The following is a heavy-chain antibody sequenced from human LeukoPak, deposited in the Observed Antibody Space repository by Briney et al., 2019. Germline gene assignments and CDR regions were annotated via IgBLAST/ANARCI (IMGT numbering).Heavy chain of an antibody. CDR2: IYSGGST. V-gene: IGHV3-66*01. CDR1: EFSAGSNY. D-gene: IGHD1-26*01. J-gene: IGHJ6*03. Sequence: GGSLRLSCAASEFSAGSNYMTWVRQAPGKGLEWVSLIYSGGSTYYADSVKGRFTLSRDNSKNTLYLQMNSLRVEDTAVYYCARDPYSGGYSAGLYFYYMDVWGKGTTVTVSS. CDR3: ARDPYSGGYSAGLYFYYMDV.